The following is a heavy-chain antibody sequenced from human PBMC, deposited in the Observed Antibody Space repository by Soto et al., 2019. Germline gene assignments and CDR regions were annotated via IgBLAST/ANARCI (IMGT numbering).Heavy chain of an antibody. V-gene: IGHV5-10-1*01. Sequence: GSLNISCNVSGYSFTNYWISWVRQMPGKGLEWMGRIDPSDSYTNYSPSFQGHVTISADKSISTAYLQWSSLKASDTAMYYCATSYTAMVGAVDYWGQGTLVTVSS. D-gene: IGHD5-18*01. CDR3: ATSYTAMVGAVDY. CDR1: GYSFTNYW. J-gene: IGHJ4*02. CDR2: IDPSDSYT.